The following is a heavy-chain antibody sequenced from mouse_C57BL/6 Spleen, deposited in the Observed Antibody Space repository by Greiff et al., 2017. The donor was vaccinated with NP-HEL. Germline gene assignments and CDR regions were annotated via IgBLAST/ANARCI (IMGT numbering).Heavy chain of an antibody. CDR3: ARNHYGNHFDY. J-gene: IGHJ2*01. V-gene: IGHV1-80*01. CDR2: IYPGDGDT. D-gene: IGHD2-1*01. Sequence: QVQLKQSGAELVKPGASVKISCKASGYAFSSYWMNWVKQRPGKGLEWIGQIYPGDGDTNYNGKFKGKATLTADKSSSTAYMQLSSLTSEDSAVYFCARNHYGNHFDYWGQGTTLTVSS. CDR1: GYAFSSYW.